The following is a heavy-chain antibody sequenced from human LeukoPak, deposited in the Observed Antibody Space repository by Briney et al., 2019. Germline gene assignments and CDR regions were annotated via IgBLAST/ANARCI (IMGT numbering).Heavy chain of an antibody. CDR3: ARDRCSGASCYLFDY. Sequence: ASVKVSCKASGYTFTGNYMHWVRQAPGQGLEWMGWINPNSGGTNYAQKFQGRVTMTRDTSISTAYIELSGLRSDDTAVYYCARDRCSGASCYLFDYWGQGTLVTASS. V-gene: IGHV1-2*02. D-gene: IGHD2-15*01. CDR1: GYTFTGNY. CDR2: INPNSGGT. J-gene: IGHJ4*02.